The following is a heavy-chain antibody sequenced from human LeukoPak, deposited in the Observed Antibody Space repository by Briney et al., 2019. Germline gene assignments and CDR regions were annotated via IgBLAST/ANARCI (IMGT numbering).Heavy chain of an antibody. CDR3: ARDRGYNSFDY. D-gene: IGHD3-10*01. Sequence: GGSLRLSCAASGVTFSSLWMTWVRQAPGKGLEWVADINPDGSVKDYVDSMRGRFTISRDNAKNSLYLQMNSLRAEDTAVYYCARDRGYNSFDYWGQGTLVTVSS. V-gene: IGHV3-7*01. CDR2: INPDGSVK. J-gene: IGHJ4*02. CDR1: GVTFSSLW.